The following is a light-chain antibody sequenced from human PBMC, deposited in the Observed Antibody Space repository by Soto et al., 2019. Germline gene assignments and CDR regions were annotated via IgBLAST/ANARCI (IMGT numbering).Light chain of an antibody. CDR3: QKYGSSGT. CDR1: QSVSNNY. CDR2: GAS. V-gene: IGKV3-20*01. J-gene: IGKJ1*01. Sequence: EIVLTQSPGTLSLSPGERATFSCRASQSVSNNYLAWYQQKPGQAPRLLIYGASNRATGIPDRFSGSGSGTDFTLTISRLEPEDFAVYYCQKYGSSGTLGQGTKVDIK.